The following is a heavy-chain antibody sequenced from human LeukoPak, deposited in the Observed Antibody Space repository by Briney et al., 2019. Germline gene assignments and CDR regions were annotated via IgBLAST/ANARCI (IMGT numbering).Heavy chain of an antibody. CDR2: INPNSGGT. J-gene: IGHJ4*02. Sequence: AASVKVSCKASGYTFTGYYMHWVRQAHGQGLEWMGWINPNSGGTNYAQKFQGRVTMTRGTSISTAYMELSRLRSDDTAVYYCARDLIVVVPAAAFDYWGQGTLVTVSS. CDR1: GYTFTGYY. V-gene: IGHV1-2*02. D-gene: IGHD2-2*01. CDR3: ARDLIVVVPAAAFDY.